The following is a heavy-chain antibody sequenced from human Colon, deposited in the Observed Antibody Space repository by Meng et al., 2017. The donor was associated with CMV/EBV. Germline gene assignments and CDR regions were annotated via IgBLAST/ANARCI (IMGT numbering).Heavy chain of an antibody. V-gene: IGHV4-39*07. J-gene: IGHJ2*01. CDR1: GDSISGRSYY. D-gene: IGHD5-24*01. CDR2: IHYTGND. Sequence: QLQAPDPGLVKPSETLSLTRTVSGDSISGRSYYWGWIRQPPGKGLEWIASIHYTGNDYHNPSLKSRVTISIDTSNNQFSLRLTSVTAADTAVYYCARMALHWYFDLWGRGTLVTVSS. CDR3: ARMALHWYFDL.